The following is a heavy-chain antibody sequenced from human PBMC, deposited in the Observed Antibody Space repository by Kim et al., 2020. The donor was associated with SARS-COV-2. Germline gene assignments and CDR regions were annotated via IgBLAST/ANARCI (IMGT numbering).Heavy chain of an antibody. CDR2: IYYSGST. D-gene: IGHD6-19*01. CDR3: ARDRKWLVQADYYYYYGMDV. Sequence: SETLSLTCTVSGGSISSYYWSWIRQPPGKGLEWIGYIYYSGSTNYNPSLKSRVTISVDTSKNQFSLKLSSVTAADTAVYYCARDRKWLVQADYYYYYGMDVWGQGTTVTVSS. V-gene: IGHV4-59*01. J-gene: IGHJ6*02. CDR1: GGSISSYY.